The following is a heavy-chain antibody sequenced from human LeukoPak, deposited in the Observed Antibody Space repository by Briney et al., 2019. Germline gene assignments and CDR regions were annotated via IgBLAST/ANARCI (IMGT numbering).Heavy chain of an antibody. J-gene: IGHJ4*02. CDR2: IHYTGIT. CDR1: GGSISISNYY. V-gene: IGHV4-39*01. D-gene: IGHD5-18*01. Sequence: SETLSLTCTVSGGSISISNYYWGWIRQPPGRGLEGIGSIHYTGITYYSPSLKSRVTISVDTSKNQFSLKLSSVTAADTAMYYCAQEGGYGTYDCWGQGALVTVSS. CDR3: AQEGGYGTYDC.